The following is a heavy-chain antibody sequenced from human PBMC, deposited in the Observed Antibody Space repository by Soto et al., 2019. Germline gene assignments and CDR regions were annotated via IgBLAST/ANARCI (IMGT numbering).Heavy chain of an antibody. J-gene: IGHJ4*02. D-gene: IGHD6-13*01. Sequence: QVQLVQSGAEVKKPGSSVKVSCKASGGTFSSYTISWVRQAPGQGLEWMGRIIPTLGIANYAQKFQGRVPISADKSTSTAYMELSSLRSEDTAVYYCAREPDPGYCSCWKDYWGQGTLVTVCS. CDR1: GGTFSSYT. V-gene: IGHV1-69*08. CDR2: IIPTLGIA. CDR3: AREPDPGYCSCWKDY.